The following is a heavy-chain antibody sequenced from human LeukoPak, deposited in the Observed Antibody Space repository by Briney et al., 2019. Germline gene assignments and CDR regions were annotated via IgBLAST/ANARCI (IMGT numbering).Heavy chain of an antibody. V-gene: IGHV4-39*01. J-gene: IGHJ3*02. D-gene: IGHD3-9*01. CDR2: IYYSGST. CDR1: GGSNSSSSYY. CDR3: ARHPYFHAFDI. Sequence: SETLSLTCTVSGGSNSSSSYYWGWIRQPPGKGLKWIGSIYYSGSTYYNPSLKSRVTISVDTSKNQFSLKLSSVTAADTAVYYCARHPYFHAFDIWGQGTMVTVSA.